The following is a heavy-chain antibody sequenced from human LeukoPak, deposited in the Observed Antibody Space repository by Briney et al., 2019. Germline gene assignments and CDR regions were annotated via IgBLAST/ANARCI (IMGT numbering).Heavy chain of an antibody. CDR3: ARLGSVYFSSTSCSSKNSDFDY. J-gene: IGHJ4*02. Sequence: SETLSLTCTVSGGSISSSRYYWGWIRQPPGKGLEWIGSIYYSGSTYYNPSLKSRVTISVDTSKNQFSLKLSSVTAADTAVYYCARLGSVYFSSTSCSSKNSDFDYWGQGTLVTVSS. D-gene: IGHD2-2*01. V-gene: IGHV4-39*01. CDR1: GGSISSSRYY. CDR2: IYYSGST.